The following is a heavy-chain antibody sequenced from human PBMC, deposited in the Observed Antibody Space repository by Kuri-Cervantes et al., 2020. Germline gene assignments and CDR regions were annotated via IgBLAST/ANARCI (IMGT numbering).Heavy chain of an antibody. CDR3: DGADF. J-gene: IGHJ4*02. D-gene: IGHD3-10*01. V-gene: IGHV3-23*01. CDR1: GFTFRDYA. Sequence: GESLKISCAASGFTFRDYAMGWVRQAPGKGLEWVSTINGIGTRTHYADSVEGRFTISRDNSKNVLYLQMSSPTVDDTATYYCDGADFWGQGTLVTVSS. CDR2: INGIGTRT.